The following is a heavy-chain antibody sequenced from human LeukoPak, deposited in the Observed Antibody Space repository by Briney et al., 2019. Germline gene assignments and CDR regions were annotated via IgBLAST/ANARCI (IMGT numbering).Heavy chain of an antibody. CDR3: AREDYYNSGGYYLDY. D-gene: IGHD3-22*01. Sequence: SETLSLTCTVSGGSISSSSHYWGWIRQPPGKGLEWIGSIYYSGSTYYNPSLKSRVTISVDTPKNQFSLKLSSVTAADTAVYFCAREDYYNSGGYYLDYWGQGTLVTVSS. V-gene: IGHV4-39*07. CDR1: GGSISSSSHY. CDR2: IYYSGST. J-gene: IGHJ4*02.